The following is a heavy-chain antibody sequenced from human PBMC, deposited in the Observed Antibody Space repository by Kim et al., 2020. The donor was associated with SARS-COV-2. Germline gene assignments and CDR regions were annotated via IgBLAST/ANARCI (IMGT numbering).Heavy chain of an antibody. V-gene: IGHV4-39*01. CDR1: GGSISSSSYY. D-gene: IGHD2-15*01. CDR2: IYYSGST. J-gene: IGHJ4*02. CDR3: ARGGGYCSGGSCYDQDALGY. Sequence: SETLSLTCTVSGGSISSSSYYWGWIRQPPGKGLEWIGSIYYSGSTYYNPPPKSRVTISVDTSKNQFSLKLSSVTAADTAVYYCARGGGYCSGGSCYDQDALGYWGQGTLVTVSS.